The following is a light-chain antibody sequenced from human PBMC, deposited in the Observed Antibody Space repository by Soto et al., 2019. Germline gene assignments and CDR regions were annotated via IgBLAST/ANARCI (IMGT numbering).Light chain of an antibody. V-gene: IGKV3-11*01. J-gene: IGKJ3*01. Sequence: EIVLTHSPATLSLSPGERATLSCRASQSVSSYLAWYQQKPGQAPRLLIYDASNRATGIPARFSGSGSGTDFTLTISSLEPEDFAVYYCQQRSNWPSFGPGTKVDIK. CDR2: DAS. CDR3: QQRSNWPS. CDR1: QSVSSY.